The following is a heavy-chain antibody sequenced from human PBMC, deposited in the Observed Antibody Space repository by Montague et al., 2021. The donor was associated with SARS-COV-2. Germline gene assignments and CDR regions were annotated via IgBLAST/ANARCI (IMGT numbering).Heavy chain of an antibody. Sequence: SETLSLTCSVSGGSISGYCWSWIRQSPGKGLEWVGYIYYTGGTNYNPSLESQVTISLDTSKNQFSLRLSSVAPADTAVYYCARDWAVLTRDGYNYGWFDPWGPGTLVTVSS. J-gene: IGHJ5*02. V-gene: IGHV4-59*01. CDR3: ARDWAVLTRDGYNYGWFDP. D-gene: IGHD5-24*01. CDR1: GGSISGYC. CDR2: IYYTGGT.